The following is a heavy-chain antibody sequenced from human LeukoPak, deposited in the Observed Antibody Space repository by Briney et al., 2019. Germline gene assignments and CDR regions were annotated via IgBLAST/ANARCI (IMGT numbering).Heavy chain of an antibody. CDR2: IYYSGST. J-gene: IGHJ4*02. CDR3: ARGWLQSGFDY. V-gene: IGHV4-59*12. CDR1: GGSISSYY. D-gene: IGHD5-24*01. Sequence: SETLSLTCTVSGGSISSYYWSWIRQPPGKGLEWIGYIYYSGSTNYNPSLKSRVTISVDTSKNQFSLKLNSVTPEDTAVYYCARGWLQSGFDYWAQGTLVTVSS.